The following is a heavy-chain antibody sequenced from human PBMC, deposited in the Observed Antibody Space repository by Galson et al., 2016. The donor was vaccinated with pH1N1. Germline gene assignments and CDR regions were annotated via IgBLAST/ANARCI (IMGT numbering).Heavy chain of an antibody. CDR2: ISGTGGST. J-gene: IGHJ4*02. CDR1: GFTFSTYA. V-gene: IGHV3-23*01. Sequence: SLRLSCAASGFTFSTYAMSWVRQAPGKGLEWVSAISGTGGSTYYADSVKGRFTISRDNSKNTLYLQMNSLSAEDTAVYYCAKDRGRQYFVWLSLDSGGQGLLFTVSS. D-gene: IGHD3-9*01. CDR3: AKDRGRQYFVWLSLDS.